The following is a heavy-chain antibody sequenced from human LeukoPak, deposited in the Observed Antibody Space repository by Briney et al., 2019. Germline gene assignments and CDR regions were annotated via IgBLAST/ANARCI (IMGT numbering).Heavy chain of an antibody. CDR1: GFTFNDYW. J-gene: IGHJ6*04. V-gene: IGHV3-48*04. CDR3: AELGITMIGGV. D-gene: IGHD3-10*02. CDR2: ISSSGSTI. Sequence: GGSLRLSCAASGFTFNDYWMNWVRQAPGKGLEWVSYISSSGSTIYYADSVKGRFTISRDNAKNSLYLQMNSLRAEDTAVYYCAELGITMIGGVWGKGTTVTISS.